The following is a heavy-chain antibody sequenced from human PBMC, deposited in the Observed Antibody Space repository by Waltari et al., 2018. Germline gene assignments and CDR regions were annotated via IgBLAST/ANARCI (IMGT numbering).Heavy chain of an antibody. D-gene: IGHD3-22*01. V-gene: IGHV3-9*01. CDR3: AKKNDEVFDRNGLVYDAFDM. CDR2: VNWNSGSI. Sequence: EVQLVESGGGLVQPGRSLRLSCVASGFTFDDYSMPWVRKAPGKGLEWVAGVNWNSGSIGYGDSVKGRFTISRDNARNSLYLQMSGLTSEDTALYYCAKKNDEVFDRNGLVYDAFDMWGQGTMVTVSS. J-gene: IGHJ3*02. CDR1: GFTFDDYS.